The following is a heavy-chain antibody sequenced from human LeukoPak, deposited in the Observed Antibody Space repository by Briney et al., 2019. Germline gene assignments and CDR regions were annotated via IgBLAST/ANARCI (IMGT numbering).Heavy chain of an antibody. CDR1: GGSISSSDYY. D-gene: IGHD2-15*01. Sequence: SETLSLTCTVSGGSISSSDYYWGWIRQPPGKGLEWIGSIYFGGSTYYNPSLKSRVTISVDTSMNQFSLKLSFVTTADTAVYHCARALGYCSGGSCTRGYNWFDPWGQGTLVTVSS. CDR2: IYFGGST. J-gene: IGHJ5*02. CDR3: ARALGYCSGGSCTRGYNWFDP. V-gene: IGHV4-39*01.